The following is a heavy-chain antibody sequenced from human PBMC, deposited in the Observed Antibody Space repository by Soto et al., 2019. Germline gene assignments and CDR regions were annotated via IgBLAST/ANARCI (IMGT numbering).Heavy chain of an antibody. J-gene: IGHJ4*02. CDR2: LSDSGGSI. CDR3: AKVSSAWYAGFFDL. D-gene: IGHD2-8*01. Sequence: PGGSLRLSCAASGFTFDDYAMHWVRQAPGKGLEWVSGLSDSGGSIYYADPVKGRFTISRDNSMNTLYLQMNTLRAEDTAVYYCAKVSSAWYAGFFDLWGQGTLVTVSS. CDR1: GFTFDDYA. V-gene: IGHV3-23*01.